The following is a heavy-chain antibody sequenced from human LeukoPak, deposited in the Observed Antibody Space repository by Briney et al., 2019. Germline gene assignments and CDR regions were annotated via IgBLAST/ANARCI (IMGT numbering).Heavy chain of an antibody. CDR3: ARMSYDILTGYYHVFDY. V-gene: IGHV4-59*08. CDR2: IYYSGST. Sequence: PSETLSLTRTVSGGSISSYYWNWIRQPPGKGLEWIGYIYYSGSTNYNPSLKSRVTISVDTSKNQFSLKLSSVTAADTAVYYCARMSYDILTGYYHVFDYWGQGTLVTVSS. CDR1: GGSISSYY. D-gene: IGHD3-9*01. J-gene: IGHJ4*02.